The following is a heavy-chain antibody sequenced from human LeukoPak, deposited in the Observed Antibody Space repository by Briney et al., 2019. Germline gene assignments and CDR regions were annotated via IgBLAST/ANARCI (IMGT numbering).Heavy chain of an antibody. J-gene: IGHJ4*02. CDR1: GFTFSDYN. CDR3: ARDPGYCSGGSCYARPFDY. Sequence: GGSLRLSCAASGFTFSDYNMNWIRQAPGKGLEWVSYISSSGSTIYYADSVKGRFTISRDNAKNSLYLQMNSLRAEDTAVYYCARDPGYCSGGSCYARPFDYWGQGTLVTVSS. V-gene: IGHV3-11*04. D-gene: IGHD2-15*01. CDR2: ISSSGSTI.